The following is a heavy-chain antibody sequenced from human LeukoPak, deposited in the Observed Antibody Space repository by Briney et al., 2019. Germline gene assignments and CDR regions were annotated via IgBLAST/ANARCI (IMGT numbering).Heavy chain of an antibody. J-gene: IGHJ4*02. CDR1: GYTFTSYF. CDR3: ARDRVFVDTAMVSPIQYFDY. Sequence: GASVKVSCKASGYTFTSYFMHWVRQAPGQGLEWMGWISAYNGNTNYVQKLQGRVTMTTATSTSTAYMELRSLRSDGTAVYYCARDRVFVDTAMVSPIQYFDYWGQGTLVTVSS. V-gene: IGHV1-18*04. CDR2: ISAYNGNT. D-gene: IGHD5-18*01.